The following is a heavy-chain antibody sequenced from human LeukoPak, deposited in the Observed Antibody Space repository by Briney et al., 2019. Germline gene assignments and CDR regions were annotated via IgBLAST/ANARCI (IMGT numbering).Heavy chain of an antibody. Sequence: GEYLKISCKGSRYSFTSYWIGWVRQMPGKGLEWMGIIYPGDSDTRYSPSFQGQVTISADKSISTAYLQWSSLKASDTAMYYCARLGDRSYPSPYYMDVWGKGTTVTVSS. CDR3: ARLGDRSYPSPYYMDV. CDR1: RYSFTSYW. CDR2: IYPGDSDT. D-gene: IGHD3-10*01. V-gene: IGHV5-51*01. J-gene: IGHJ6*03.